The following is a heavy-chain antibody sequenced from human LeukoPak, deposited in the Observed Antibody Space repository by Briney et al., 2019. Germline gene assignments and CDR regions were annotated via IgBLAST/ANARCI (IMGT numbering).Heavy chain of an antibody. V-gene: IGHV3-9*01. J-gene: IGHJ4*02. CDR2: ISWNSGSI. CDR3: AKDMGYGSSSWYAVDY. CDR1: GFTFDDYA. Sequence: GGSLRLSCAASGFTFDDYAMPWVRQAPGKGLEWVSGISWNSGSIGYADSVKGRFTISRDNAKNSLYLQMNSLRAEDTALYYCAKDMGYGSSSWYAVDYWGQGTLVTVSS. D-gene: IGHD6-13*01.